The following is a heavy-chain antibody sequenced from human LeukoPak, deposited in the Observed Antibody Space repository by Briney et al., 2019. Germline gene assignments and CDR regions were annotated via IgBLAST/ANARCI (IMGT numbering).Heavy chain of an antibody. J-gene: IGHJ6*02. CDR1: GGSFSGYY. Sequence: ETLSLTCAVYGGSFSGYYWSWVRQAPGKGLEWLANIKQDGSEKYYVDSVKGRFTISRDNAKNSLYLQMNSLRAEDTAVYYCARDNLAGRGYYYGMDVWGQGTTVTVSS. V-gene: IGHV3-7*01. CDR3: ARDNLAGRGYYYGMDV. CDR2: IKQDGSEK.